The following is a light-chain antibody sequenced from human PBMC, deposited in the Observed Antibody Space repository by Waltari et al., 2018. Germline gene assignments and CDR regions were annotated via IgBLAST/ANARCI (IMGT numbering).Light chain of an antibody. J-gene: IGLJ1*01. CDR2: EVN. CDR1: SSDVGGYKF. Sequence: QSALTQPPSASGSPGQSVTISCTGTSSDVGGYKFVAWYQQHPGRAPTLMIYEVNQRSAGVPVLLLRSNSVNTAALTVCVLQAGDEADYYCISYAGRNPLVFGRGSKVTDL. CDR3: ISYAGRNPLV. V-gene: IGLV2-8*01.